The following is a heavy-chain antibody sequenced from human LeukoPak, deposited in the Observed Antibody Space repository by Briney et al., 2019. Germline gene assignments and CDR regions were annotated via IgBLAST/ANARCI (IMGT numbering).Heavy chain of an antibody. V-gene: IGHV3-30*03. D-gene: IGHD2-2*01. CDR3: ARERVVVVPAAMSFRYYYYGMDV. CDR1: GLTFSTYW. J-gene: IGHJ6*02. Sequence: GGSLRLSCTASGLTFSTYWMSWVRQAPGKGLEWVAVISYDGSNKYYADSVKGRFTISRDNSKNTLYLQMNSLRAEDTAVYYCARERVVVVPAAMSFRYYYYGMDVWGQGTTVTVSS. CDR2: ISYDGSNK.